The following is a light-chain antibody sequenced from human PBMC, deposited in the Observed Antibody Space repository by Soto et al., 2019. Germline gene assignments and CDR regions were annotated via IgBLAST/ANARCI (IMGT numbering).Light chain of an antibody. V-gene: IGKV3-20*01. Sequence: EIVLTQSPGTLSLSPGERATLSCRASQSVSSSYLAWYLQKPGQAPRLLIYGASSRATGIPDRSSGSGSGTDFPLTISRLEPEDFAVYYCQQYGSSPPYTFGQGTKLEIK. CDR1: QSVSSSY. CDR3: QQYGSSPPYT. CDR2: GAS. J-gene: IGKJ2*01.